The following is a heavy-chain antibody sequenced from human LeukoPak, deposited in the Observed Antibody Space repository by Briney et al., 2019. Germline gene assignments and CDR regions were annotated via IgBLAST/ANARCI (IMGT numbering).Heavy chain of an antibody. V-gene: IGHV3-7*01. D-gene: IGHD4-17*01. CDR3: ARERFFDY. CDR2: IKEDGSEK. CDR1: GFTFSNYW. J-gene: IGHJ4*02. Sequence: GGFLRLSCAASGFTFSNYWMSWARLTPGKGLEWVANIKEDGSEKHYVDSVKGRFTISRDNAKNSLYLQMDSLRVEDTAVYNCARERFFDYWGQGTLVTVSS.